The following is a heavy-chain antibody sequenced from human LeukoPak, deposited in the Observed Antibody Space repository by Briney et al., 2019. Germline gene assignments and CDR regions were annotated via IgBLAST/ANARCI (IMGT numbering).Heavy chain of an antibody. CDR3: ASGGRTGTTFDY. V-gene: IGHV3-21*01. Sequence: PEGSLRLSCAASGFTFSSYSMNWVRQAPGKGLEWVSSISSSSSYIYYADSVKGRFTISRDNAKNSLYLQMNSLRAEDTAVYYCASGGRTGTTFDYWGQGTLVTVSS. CDR1: GFTFSSYS. D-gene: IGHD1-7*01. J-gene: IGHJ4*02. CDR2: ISSSSSYI.